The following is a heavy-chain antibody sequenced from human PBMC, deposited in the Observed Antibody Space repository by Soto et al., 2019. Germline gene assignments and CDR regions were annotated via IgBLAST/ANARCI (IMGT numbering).Heavy chain of an antibody. CDR1: GGTFSSYA. CDR2: IIPIFGTA. V-gene: IGHV1-69*01. D-gene: IGHD2-2*01. J-gene: IGHJ5*02. Sequence: VKVSCKASGGTFSSYAISWVRQAPGQGLEWMGGIIPIFGTANYAQKFQGRVTITADESTSTAYMELSSLRSEDTAVYYCARVWPIVVVPAATYNWFDPWGQGTLVTVSS. CDR3: ARVWPIVVVPAATYNWFDP.